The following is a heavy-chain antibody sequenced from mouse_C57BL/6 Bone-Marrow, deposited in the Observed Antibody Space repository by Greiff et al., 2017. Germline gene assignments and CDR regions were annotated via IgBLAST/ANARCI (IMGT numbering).Heavy chain of an antibody. CDR1: GYTFTSYW. D-gene: IGHD1-1*01. J-gene: IGHJ2*01. V-gene: IGHV1-55*01. CDR3: ANYYYGGD. CDR2: IYPGSGGT. Sequence: QVHVKQPGAELVKPGASVKMSCKASGYTFTSYWITWVKQRPGQGLEWIGDIYPGSGGTNYNEKFKSKATLTVDKSSSTAYMQLSSLTSEDSAVYYCANYYYGGDWGQGTTLTVSS.